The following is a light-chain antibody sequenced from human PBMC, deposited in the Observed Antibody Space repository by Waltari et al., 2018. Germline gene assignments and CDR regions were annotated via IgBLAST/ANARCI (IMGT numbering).Light chain of an antibody. CDR2: LNSDGSH. V-gene: IGLV4-69*01. J-gene: IGLJ3*02. CDR1: SGHSTFA. CDR3: ETWDTAIHV. Sequence: QLMVTQSPSASAPLGASVKLTCTLTSGHSTFAIAWHQQQPGKGPRYLMSLNSDGSHSRGDGIPDRFSGSSSGAERYLTISSLESEDEADYYCETWDTAIHVFGGGTKLTVI.